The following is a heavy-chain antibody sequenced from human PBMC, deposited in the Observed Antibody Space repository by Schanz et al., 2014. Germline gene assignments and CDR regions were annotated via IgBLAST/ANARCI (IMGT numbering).Heavy chain of an antibody. Sequence: QVHLVESGGGLVKPGGSLRLSCAASGFTFSSYSMNWVRQAPGKGLEWVAHISFDGGKTYYADSVKGRFTISRDNTKNTLFLQMNNLRPEDTAMYFCARVGRDYISSSVLDSLHYWGQGSLVTVS. V-gene: IGHV3-30*03. CDR3: ARVGRDYISSSVLDSLHY. D-gene: IGHD6-6*01. CDR1: GFTFSSYS. CDR2: ISFDGGKT. J-gene: IGHJ4*02.